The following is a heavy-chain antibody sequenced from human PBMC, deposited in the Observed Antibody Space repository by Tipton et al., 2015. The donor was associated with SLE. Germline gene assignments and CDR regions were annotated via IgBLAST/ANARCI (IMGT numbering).Heavy chain of an antibody. CDR1: GGSFSGYY. CDR2: INHSGST. J-gene: IGHJ3*02. D-gene: IGHD5-24*01. V-gene: IGHV4-34*01. Sequence: TLSLTCAVYGGSFSGYYWSWIRQPPGKGLEWIGEINHSGSTNYNPSLKSRVTISVDTSKNQFSLKLSSVTAADTAVYYCARENIGYNYAFDMWGQGTMVTVSS. CDR3: ARENIGYNYAFDM.